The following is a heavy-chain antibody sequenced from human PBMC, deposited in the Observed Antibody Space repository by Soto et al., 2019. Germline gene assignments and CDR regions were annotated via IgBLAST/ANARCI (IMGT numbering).Heavy chain of an antibody. CDR2: ISYDGSNK. CDR3: ARGGPEGGRFVVVTALPDAFDI. Sequence: QVQLVESGGGVVQPGRSLRLSCAASGFTFSSYAMHWVRQAPGKGLEWVAGISYDGSNKYYADSVKGRFTISRDNSKNALYLQMNRLRAEETAVYYCARGGPEGGRFVVVTALPDAFDIWGQGTMVTVSS. V-gene: IGHV3-30-3*01. D-gene: IGHD2-21*02. J-gene: IGHJ3*02. CDR1: GFTFSSYA.